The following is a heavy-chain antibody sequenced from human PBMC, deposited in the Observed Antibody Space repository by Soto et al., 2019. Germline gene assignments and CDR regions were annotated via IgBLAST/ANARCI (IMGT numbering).Heavy chain of an antibody. J-gene: IGHJ4*02. V-gene: IGHV1-69*13. Sequence: ASVKVSCKASGCTFSSYAVSWVRQAPGQGLEWMGGIIPIFGTANYAQKFQGRVTITADESTSTAYMELSSLRSEDTAVYYCASDYYGSGSYSYWGQGTLVTVSS. CDR2: IIPIFGTA. CDR1: GCTFSSYA. D-gene: IGHD3-10*01. CDR3: ASDYYGSGSYSY.